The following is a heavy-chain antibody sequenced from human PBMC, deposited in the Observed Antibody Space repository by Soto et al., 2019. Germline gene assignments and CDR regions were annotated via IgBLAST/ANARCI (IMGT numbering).Heavy chain of an antibody. Sequence: QVQLQESGSRVVRPSQTLSVTCSVSGGSVSSGGYSWSWIRQPPGKGLEWIGFISHSGSPDYNPSLKSRVTISLDRSKNQFSLKLTSVTAADSAVYYCARGGDYYFDSWGQGTLVTVSS. CDR1: GGSVSSGGYS. D-gene: IGHD2-21*01. CDR2: ISHSGSP. V-gene: IGHV4-30-2*01. CDR3: ARGGDYYFDS. J-gene: IGHJ4*02.